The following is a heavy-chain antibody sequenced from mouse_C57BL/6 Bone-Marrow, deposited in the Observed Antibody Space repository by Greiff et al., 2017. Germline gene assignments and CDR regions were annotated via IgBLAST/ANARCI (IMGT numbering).Heavy chain of an antibody. J-gene: IGHJ1*03. CDR3: ARASLLLLWYVDV. D-gene: IGHD2-3*01. CDR2: IYWGDDK. Sequence: QVTLQESGPGILQSSQTLSLTCSFSGFSLSTSGMGVSWIRQPSGKGLEWLAHIYWGDDKRYNPSLKSRLTISKDTSRNQVCLKITSVDTADTATYYCARASLLLLWYVDVWGTGTTVTVSS. CDR1: GFSLSTSGMG. V-gene: IGHV8-12*01.